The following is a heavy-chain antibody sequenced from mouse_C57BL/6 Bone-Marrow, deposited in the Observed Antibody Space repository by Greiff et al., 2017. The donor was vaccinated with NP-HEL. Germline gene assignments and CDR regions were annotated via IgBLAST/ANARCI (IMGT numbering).Heavy chain of an antibody. V-gene: IGHV1-59*01. CDR2: IDPSDSYT. J-gene: IGHJ4*01. Sequence: QVQLQQPGAELVRPGTSVKLSCKASGYTFTSYWMHWVKQRPGQGLEWIGVIDPSDSYTNYNQKFKGKATLTVATSSSTAYMQLSSLTSEDSSVYYCASLRRDYYAMDYWCQGTSVTVSS. CDR3: ASLRRDYYAMDY. D-gene: IGHD2-12*01. CDR1: GYTFTSYW.